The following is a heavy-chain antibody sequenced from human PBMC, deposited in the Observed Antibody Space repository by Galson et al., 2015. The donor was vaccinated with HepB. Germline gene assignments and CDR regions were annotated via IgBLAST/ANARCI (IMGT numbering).Heavy chain of an antibody. Sequence: SETLSLTCTVSGGSISSSSYYWGWIRQPPGKGLEWIGSIYYSGSTYYNPSLKSRVTISVDTSKNQFSLKLSSVTAADTAVYYCARGHNWNYAPLFDYWGQGTLVTVSS. CDR2: IYYSGST. CDR3: ARGHNWNYAPLFDY. V-gene: IGHV4-39*07. CDR1: GGSISSSSYY. J-gene: IGHJ4*02. D-gene: IGHD1-7*01.